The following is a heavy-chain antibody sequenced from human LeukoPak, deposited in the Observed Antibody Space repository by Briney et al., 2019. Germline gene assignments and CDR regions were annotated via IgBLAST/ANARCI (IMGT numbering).Heavy chain of an antibody. CDR3: TRLPSDGGQPIDY. D-gene: IGHD4-23*01. CDR2: IRSKANSYAT. Sequence: GGSLRLSCAASGFTFSGSAMHWVRQASGKGLEWVGRIRSKANSYATAYAASVKGRFTISRDDSKNTAYLRMNSLKTEDTAVYYCTRLPSDGGQPIDYWGQGTLVTVSS. CDR1: GFTFSGSA. V-gene: IGHV3-73*01. J-gene: IGHJ4*02.